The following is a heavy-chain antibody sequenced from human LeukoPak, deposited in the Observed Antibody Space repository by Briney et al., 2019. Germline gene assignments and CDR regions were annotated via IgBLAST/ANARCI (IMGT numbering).Heavy chain of an antibody. CDR1: GYTFINYG. Sequence: ASVKVSCKASGYTFINYGINWVRQAPGQGLEWMGMIYPSDGSTSYAQKFQGRVTVTRDTSTSTVHMELCGLRSEDTAVYYCARDQEAFDYWGQGTLVTVSS. J-gene: IGHJ4*02. V-gene: IGHV1-46*01. CDR2: IYPSDGST. CDR3: ARDQEAFDY.